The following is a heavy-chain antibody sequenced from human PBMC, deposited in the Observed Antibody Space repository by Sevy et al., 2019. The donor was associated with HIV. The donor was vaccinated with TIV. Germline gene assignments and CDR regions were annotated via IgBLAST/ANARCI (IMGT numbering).Heavy chain of an antibody. J-gene: IGHJ4*02. D-gene: IGHD1-26*01. CDR1: GFTFSIYD. CDR2: INTVGDT. V-gene: IGHV3-13*01. Sequence: GGSLRLSCAASGFTFSIYDMHWVRQATGKGLEWVSAINTVGDTYYPGSVKGRFTISRENAENVLYLQMNSLRGGDTAVYYCRRGDLNGSYGGPFDYWGQGTLVTVSS. CDR3: RRGDLNGSYGGPFDY.